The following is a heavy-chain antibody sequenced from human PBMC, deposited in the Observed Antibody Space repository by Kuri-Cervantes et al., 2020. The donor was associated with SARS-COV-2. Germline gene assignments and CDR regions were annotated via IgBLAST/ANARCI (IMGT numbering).Heavy chain of an antibody. CDR1: GFTFSSYG. D-gene: IGHD2-8*01. J-gene: IGHJ6*02. CDR2: ISSSSSTI. Sequence: GGSLRLSCAASGFTFSSYGMHWVRQAPGKGLEWVSYISSSSSTIYYADSVKGRFTISRDNAKNSLYLQMNSLRDEDTAVYYCAREGVREIYYYYYYGMDVWGQGTTVTVSS. CDR3: AREGVREIYYYYYYGMDV. V-gene: IGHV3-48*02.